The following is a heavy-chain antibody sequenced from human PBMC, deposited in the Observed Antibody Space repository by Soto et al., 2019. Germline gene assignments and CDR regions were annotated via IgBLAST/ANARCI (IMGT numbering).Heavy chain of an antibody. CDR3: AREGYCISTSCRHYDYYGMDA. Sequence: ASVKVSCKASGYTFTSYGIGWVRQTPEQKNEWIGWISSYNGNTNYAQKLQGRVTMTTDTSTSTAYMELRSLRSDDTAVYYCAREGYCISTSCRHYDYYGMDAWGQGTTVTSP. V-gene: IGHV1-18*01. CDR1: GYTFTSYG. CDR2: ISSYNGNT. D-gene: IGHD2-2*01. J-gene: IGHJ6*02.